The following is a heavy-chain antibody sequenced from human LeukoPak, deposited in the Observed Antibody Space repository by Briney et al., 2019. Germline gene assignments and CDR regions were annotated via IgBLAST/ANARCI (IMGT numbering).Heavy chain of an antibody. J-gene: IGHJ4*02. CDR2: IWYDGSNK. Sequence: GGSLRLSCAASGFTFSSYGMHWVRQAPGKGLEWVAVIWYDGSNKYYADPVKGRFTISRDNSKNTLYLQMNSLRAEDTAVYYCARDLGLGQQLAEDYWGQGTLVTVSS. CDR1: GFTFSSYG. V-gene: IGHV3-33*01. CDR3: ARDLGLGQQLAEDY. D-gene: IGHD6-13*01.